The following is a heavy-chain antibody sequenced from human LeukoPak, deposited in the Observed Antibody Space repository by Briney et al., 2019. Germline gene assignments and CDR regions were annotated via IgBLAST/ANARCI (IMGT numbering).Heavy chain of an antibody. V-gene: IGHV1-8*01. CDR3: ARGALYYVSHAFDI. D-gene: IGHD3-10*02. CDR2: MNPNSGNT. Sequence: ASVKVSCKASGYTFTSYDINWVRQATGQGLEWMGWMNPNSGNTGYAQKFHGRVTMTRNTYISTAYMELSSLRSEDTAVYYCARGALYYVSHAFDIWGQGTMVTVSS. CDR1: GYTFTSYD. J-gene: IGHJ3*02.